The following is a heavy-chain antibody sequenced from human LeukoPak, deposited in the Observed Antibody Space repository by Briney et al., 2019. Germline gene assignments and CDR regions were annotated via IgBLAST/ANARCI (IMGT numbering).Heavy chain of an antibody. D-gene: IGHD3-10*01. CDR3: ARGAITMVPWFDP. V-gene: IGHV4-34*01. CDR1: GGSFSGYY. J-gene: IGHJ5*02. Sequence: SETLSLTCAVYGGSFSGYYWSWIRQPPGKGLEWIGEINHSGSTNYNPSLKSRVTISVDTSKNQFSLKLSSVTAAGTAVYYCARGAITMVPWFDPWGQGTLVTVSS. CDR2: INHSGST.